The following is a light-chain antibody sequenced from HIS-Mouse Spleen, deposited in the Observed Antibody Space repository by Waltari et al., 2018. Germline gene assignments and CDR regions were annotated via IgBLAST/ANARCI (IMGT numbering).Light chain of an antibody. CDR2: GAS. J-gene: IGKJ1*01. CDR1: QSVSSSY. V-gene: IGKV3-20*01. CDR3: QQYGSSPPWT. Sequence: EIVLTQSPGTLSLSPWERATLSCRASQSVSSSYLAWYQQKPGQAPRLLIYGASSRATGIPDRFSGSGSGTDFTLTISRLEPEDFAVYYCQQYGSSPPWTFGQGTKVEIK.